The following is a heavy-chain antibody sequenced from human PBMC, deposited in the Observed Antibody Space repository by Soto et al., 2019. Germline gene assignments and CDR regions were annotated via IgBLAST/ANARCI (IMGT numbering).Heavy chain of an antibody. CDR1: GGTLSDHG. Sequence: QVQLEQSGAEVKKPGSSVKISCKASGGTLSDHGVSWLRQAPGQGLEWVGGTIPVFNTANYAPKFQGRVTIAADKSTTIAYMELGSLRSADTAFYYCARGVYGSGNYYTGPSAFDIWCQGTLVIVSS. CDR3: ARGVYGSGNYYTGPSAFDI. CDR2: TIPVFNTA. D-gene: IGHD3-10*01. J-gene: IGHJ3*02. V-gene: IGHV1-69*06.